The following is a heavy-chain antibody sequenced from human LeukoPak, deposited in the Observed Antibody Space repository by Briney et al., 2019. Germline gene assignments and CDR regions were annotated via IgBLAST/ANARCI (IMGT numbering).Heavy chain of an antibody. V-gene: IGHV4-31*03. J-gene: IGHJ4*02. Sequence: SETLSLTCTVSGGSISSGGYYWSWIRQHTGKGLEWIGYIYYSGSTYYNPSLKSRVTISADTSKNQFSLKLSSVTAADTAVYYCASVWLWAYYFDYWGQGTLVTVSS. CDR3: ASVWLWAYYFDY. CDR2: IYYSGST. D-gene: IGHD3-16*01. CDR1: GGSISSGGYY.